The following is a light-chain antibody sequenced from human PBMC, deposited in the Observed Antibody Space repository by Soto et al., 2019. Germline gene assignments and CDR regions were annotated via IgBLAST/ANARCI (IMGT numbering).Light chain of an antibody. CDR1: SXDVGGYNY. Sequence: QSVLTQPASVSGSPGQSITISCTGTSXDVGGYNYVSWYQQHPGKAPKLMIYEVSNRPSGVSNRFSGSKSGNTASLTISGLQAEDEADCYCSSYTSSSTLVFGTGTKLTVL. CDR2: EVS. J-gene: IGLJ1*01. CDR3: SSYTSSSTLV. V-gene: IGLV2-14*01.